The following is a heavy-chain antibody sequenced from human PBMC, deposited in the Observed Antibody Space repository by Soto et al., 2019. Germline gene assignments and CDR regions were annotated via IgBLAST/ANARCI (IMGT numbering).Heavy chain of an antibody. CDR1: SDSISSYY. Sequence: SETLSLTCTVSSDSISSYYWIWIRRSPGKGLEWIGYTDYSGNTNYNPSLKSRVTISGDTSKNQFSLRLSSVTAADTAVYYCARAVGDPLYYLDYWGQGTPVTVSS. CDR2: TDYSGNT. CDR3: ARAVGDPLYYLDY. V-gene: IGHV4-59*08. J-gene: IGHJ4*02. D-gene: IGHD6-19*01.